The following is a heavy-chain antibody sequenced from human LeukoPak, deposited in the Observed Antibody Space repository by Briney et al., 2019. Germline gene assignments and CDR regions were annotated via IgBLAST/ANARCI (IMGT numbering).Heavy chain of an antibody. J-gene: IGHJ4*02. D-gene: IGHD1-14*01. CDR2: IHYSGST. Sequence: PSETLLLACSVYRSSISSHYWSWIRQPPGKGLEWIGYIHYSGSTNCNPSLKSRVTISLDQSQNQFSPKLTSVTAADTAVYYCSRAGTGFTIPGAYWGQGTLVTVSS. CDR1: RSSISSHY. V-gene: IGHV4-59*11. CDR3: SRAGTGFTIPGAY.